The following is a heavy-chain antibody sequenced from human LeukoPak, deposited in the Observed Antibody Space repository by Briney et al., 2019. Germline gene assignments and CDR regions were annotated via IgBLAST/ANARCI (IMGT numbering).Heavy chain of an antibody. CDR1: GYTSTSYY. CDR3: ARDDGGYSYGYFDY. V-gene: IGHV1-46*01. J-gene: IGHJ4*02. CDR2: LNPSGGST. D-gene: IGHD5-18*01. Sequence: ASVKVSCKASGYTSTSYYMHWVRQAPGQGLEWMGILNPSGGSTNYAQKFQGRVTMTRDMSTSTVYMELSSLRSEDTAVYYCARDDGGYSYGYFDYWGQGTLVTVSS.